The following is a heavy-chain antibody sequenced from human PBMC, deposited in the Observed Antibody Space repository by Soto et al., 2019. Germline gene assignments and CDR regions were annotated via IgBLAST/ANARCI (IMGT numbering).Heavy chain of an antibody. CDR3: ARWGPVVTANPPPEYYYYYGMDV. V-gene: IGHV1-69*13. CDR2: IIPIFGTA. J-gene: IGHJ6*02. Sequence: SVKVSCKXSGGTFSSYAISWVRQAPGQGLEWMGGIIPIFGTANYAQKFQGRVTITADESTSTAYMELSSLRSEDTAVYYCARWGPVVTANPPPEYYYYYGMDVWGQGTTVTVSS. D-gene: IGHD2-21*02. CDR1: GGTFSSYA.